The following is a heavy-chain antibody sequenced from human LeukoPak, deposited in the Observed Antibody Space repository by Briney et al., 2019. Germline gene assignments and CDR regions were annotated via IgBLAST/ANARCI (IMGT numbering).Heavy chain of an antibody. CDR2: TYYRSKWSS. CDR1: GDSVSSDAS. CDR3: ARDPDSGNEWGPFDP. Sequence: SQTPSLTCAISGDSVSSDASWNWIRQSPSRGLEWLGRTYYRSKWSSDYAPSVKSRITIDADTSKNQFSLQLTSVTPEDTAVYYCARDPDSGNEWGPFDPWGQGTLVTVSS. D-gene: IGHD1-1*01. V-gene: IGHV6-1*01. J-gene: IGHJ5*02.